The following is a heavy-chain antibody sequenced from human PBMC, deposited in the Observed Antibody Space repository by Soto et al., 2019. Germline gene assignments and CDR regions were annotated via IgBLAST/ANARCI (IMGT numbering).Heavy chain of an antibody. CDR3: ARDRALLWFGELLNWFDP. D-gene: IGHD3-10*01. CDR2: IKQDRSEK. CDR1: GFTFSSYW. V-gene: IGHV3-7*05. Sequence: EVQLVESGGGLVQPGGSLRLSCAASGFTFSSYWMSWVRQAPGKGLEWVANIKQDRSEKYYVDSVKGRFTISRDNAKNSLYLQMNSLRAEDTAVYYCARDRALLWFGELLNWFDPWGQGTLVTVSS. J-gene: IGHJ5*02.